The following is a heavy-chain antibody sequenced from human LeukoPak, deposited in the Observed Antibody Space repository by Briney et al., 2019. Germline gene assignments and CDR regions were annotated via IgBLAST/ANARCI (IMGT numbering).Heavy chain of an antibody. D-gene: IGHD1-1*01. CDR3: ARGNGNPPPYYFDS. Sequence: SQTLSLTCTVSGGSISSGSYYWSWIRQPAGKGLEWIGRIYTSGSTNYNPSLKSRVTMSVDTSKNQFSLKLSSVTAADTAVYYWARGNGNPPPYYFDSGARETLSTVSS. CDR2: IYTSGST. J-gene: IGHJ4*02. V-gene: IGHV4-61*02. CDR1: GGSISSGSYY.